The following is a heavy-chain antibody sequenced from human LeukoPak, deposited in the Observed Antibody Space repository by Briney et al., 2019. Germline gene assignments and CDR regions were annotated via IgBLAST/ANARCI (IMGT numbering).Heavy chain of an antibody. Sequence: GGSLRLSCVASGLTFTSYAMSWVRQAPGKGLEWVSAISGSGGTTYYADSVKGRFTISRDNSKNTLYLQMNSLRAEDTAVYYCARAVDDYYYYMDVWGKGTTVTVSS. J-gene: IGHJ6*03. CDR1: GLTFTSYA. CDR2: ISGSGGTT. CDR3: ARAVDDYYYYMDV. V-gene: IGHV3-23*01.